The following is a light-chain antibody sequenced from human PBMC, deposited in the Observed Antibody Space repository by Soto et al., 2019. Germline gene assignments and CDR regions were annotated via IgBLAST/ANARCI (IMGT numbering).Light chain of an antibody. V-gene: IGKV3-20*01. CDR1: QSISSSS. J-gene: IGKJ2*01. CDR3: QHYGASPKYT. Sequence: EIVLTQSPGTLSLSPGQRATLSCRASQSISSSSLAWYQQRPGQAPSLLIYGASRRATGIPDRFSGSGSGTDFTLTITRREPEDFAVYYCQHYGASPKYTFGQGTKLEIK. CDR2: GAS.